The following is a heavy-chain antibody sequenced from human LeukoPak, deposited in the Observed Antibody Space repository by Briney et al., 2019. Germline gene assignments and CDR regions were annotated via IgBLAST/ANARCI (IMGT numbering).Heavy chain of an antibody. CDR1: GYSISSGYY. V-gene: IGHV4-38-2*02. Sequence: PSETLSLTCTVSGYSISSGYYWSWIRQPPGKGLEWIGEINHSGSTNYNPSLKSRVTISVDTSKNQFSLKLSSVTAADTAVYYCARRGRGIVVVVAATRRNWFDPWGQGTLVTVSS. CDR2: INHSGST. CDR3: ARRGRGIVVVVAATRRNWFDP. D-gene: IGHD2-15*01. J-gene: IGHJ5*02.